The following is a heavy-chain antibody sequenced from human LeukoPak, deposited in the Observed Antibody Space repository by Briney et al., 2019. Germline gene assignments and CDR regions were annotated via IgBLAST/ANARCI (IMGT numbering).Heavy chain of an antibody. Sequence: GASVKVSCKASGYTFTSYGISWVRQAPGQGLEWMGWISAYNGNTNYAQKLQGRVTMTTDISTSTAYMELRSLRSDDTAVYYCARDRATDREQNWFDPWGQGTLVTVSS. J-gene: IGHJ5*02. CDR3: ARDRATDREQNWFDP. D-gene: IGHD5-24*01. CDR1: GYTFTSYG. V-gene: IGHV1-18*01. CDR2: ISAYNGNT.